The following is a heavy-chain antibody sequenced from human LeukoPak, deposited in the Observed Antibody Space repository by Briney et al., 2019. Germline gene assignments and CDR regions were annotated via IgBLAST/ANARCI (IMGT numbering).Heavy chain of an antibody. CDR1: GGTFSSYA. Sequence: ASVKVSCKASGGTFSSYAISWVRQAPGQGLEWMGRIIPIFGTANYAQKFQGRVTITTDESTGTAYMELSSLRSEDTAVYYCARDGYSDYGDYEGSSYWGQGTLVTVSS. CDR2: IIPIFGTA. D-gene: IGHD4-17*01. J-gene: IGHJ4*02. CDR3: ARDGYSDYGDYEGSSY. V-gene: IGHV1-69*05.